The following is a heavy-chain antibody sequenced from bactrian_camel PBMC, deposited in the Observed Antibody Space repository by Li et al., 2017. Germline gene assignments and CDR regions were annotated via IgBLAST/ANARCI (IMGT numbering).Heavy chain of an antibody. V-gene: IGHV3S1*01. D-gene: IGHD2*01. CDR2: ISSGGGST. J-gene: IGHJ4*01. CDR1: GSTGTRYC. Sequence: HVQLVESGGGSVQAGGSLRLSCEVSGSTGTRYCVAWFRQYSGKEREGVAAISSGGGSTDYADSVKGRFAISRDNAKKMLYLDLKSLTTEDTATYYCAKGTGTDFVWTHCGQGTQVTVS.